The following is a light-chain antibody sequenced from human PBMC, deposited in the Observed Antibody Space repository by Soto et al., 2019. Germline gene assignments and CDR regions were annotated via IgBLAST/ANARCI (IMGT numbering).Light chain of an antibody. CDR3: QQYGSSPPVT. J-gene: IGKJ4*01. CDR1: QSVSSSY. CDR2: GAS. Sequence: EIVLTQSPGTLSLSPGERATLSCRASQSVSSSYLAWYQQKPGQAPRLLIYGASSRATGIPDRFSGSGSGTDFTLTISRLEPGDFAVYYCQQYGSSPPVTFGGGPKADIK. V-gene: IGKV3-20*01.